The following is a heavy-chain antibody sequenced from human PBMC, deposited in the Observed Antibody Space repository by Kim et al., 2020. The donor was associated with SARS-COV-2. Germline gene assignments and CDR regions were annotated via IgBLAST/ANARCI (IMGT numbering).Heavy chain of an antibody. V-gene: IGHV4-39*01. J-gene: IGHJ4*02. CDR3: ARQLGHGSGYYYVGDYFDY. CDR1: GGSISSSSYY. Sequence: SETLSLTCTVSGGSISSSSYYWGWIRQPPGKGLEWIGSIYYSGSTYYNPSLKSRVTISVDTSKNQFSLKLSSVTAADTAVYYCARQLGHGSGYYYVGDYFDYWGQGTLVTVSS. CDR2: IYYSGST. D-gene: IGHD3-22*01.